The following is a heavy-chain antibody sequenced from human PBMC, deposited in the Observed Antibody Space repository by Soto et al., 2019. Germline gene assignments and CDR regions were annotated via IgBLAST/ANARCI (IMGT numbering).Heavy chain of an antibody. Sequence: GGSLRLSCAASGFTFSSYGMHWVRQAPGKGLEWVAVIWYDGSNKYYADSVKGRFTIFRDNSKNTLYLQMNSLRAEDTAVYYCARDRLESYPAHYYYGMDVWGQGTTVTVSS. J-gene: IGHJ6*02. D-gene: IGHD1-1*01. V-gene: IGHV3-33*01. CDR1: GFTFSSYG. CDR2: IWYDGSNK. CDR3: ARDRLESYPAHYYYGMDV.